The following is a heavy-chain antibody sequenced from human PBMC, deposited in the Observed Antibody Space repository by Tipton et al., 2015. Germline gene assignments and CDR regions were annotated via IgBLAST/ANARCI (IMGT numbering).Heavy chain of an antibody. CDR3: ARDFTPYNYYAMDV. CDR1: DGSISDDY. Sequence: TLSLTCTVSDGSISDDYWNWIRQPPGKGLEWIGNSGSTYYNPSFKSRVTISIDTSKNQFSLNLSSVTAADTAVYYCARDFTPYNYYAMDVWGQGTSVTVSS. CDR2: SGST. V-gene: IGHV4-4*08. D-gene: IGHD5-24*01. J-gene: IGHJ6*02.